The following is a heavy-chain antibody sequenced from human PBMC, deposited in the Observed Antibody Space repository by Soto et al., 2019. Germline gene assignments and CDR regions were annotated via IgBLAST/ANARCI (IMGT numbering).Heavy chain of an antibody. J-gene: IGHJ4*02. D-gene: IGHD6-6*01. Sequence: PSETLSLTCTVSGGSISIYYWGWIRQPPGKGLEWIGYIYYSGSTNYNPSLKSRVTISVDTSKNQLSLKLSSVTAADTAAYYCARVLSIADHAAFGYSGQGTLVTVSS. CDR3: ARVLSIADHAAFGY. CDR2: IYYSGST. V-gene: IGHV4-59*01. CDR1: GGSISIYY.